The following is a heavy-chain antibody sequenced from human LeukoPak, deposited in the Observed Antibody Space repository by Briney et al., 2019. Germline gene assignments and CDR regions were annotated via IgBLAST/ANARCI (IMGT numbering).Heavy chain of an antibody. Sequence: GGSLRLSCAASGFTFSSYGMCWVRQAPGKGLEWVADIWFNASNKYYAYSVKGRFTISRDNSKNTLYLEMNSLRGEDTAVYYCARSVGASTDWFDPWGQGTQVIVSS. CDR2: IWFNASNK. CDR3: ARSVGASTDWFDP. CDR1: GFTFSSYG. J-gene: IGHJ5*02. D-gene: IGHD1-26*01. V-gene: IGHV3-33*01.